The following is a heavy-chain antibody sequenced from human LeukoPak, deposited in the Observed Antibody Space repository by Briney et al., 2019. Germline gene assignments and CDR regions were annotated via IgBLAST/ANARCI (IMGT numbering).Heavy chain of an antibody. CDR2: IYYSGST. D-gene: IGHD4-17*01. Sequence: SGTLSLTCAVSGGSSSSSNWWNWVRQPPGKGLEWIGYIYYSGSTNYNPSLKSRVIISVDTSKNQFSLKLSSVAAADTAVYYCARDYGDYFDYWGQGTLVTVSS. CDR1: GGSSSSSNW. J-gene: IGHJ4*02. CDR3: ARDYGDYFDY. V-gene: IGHV4-4*02.